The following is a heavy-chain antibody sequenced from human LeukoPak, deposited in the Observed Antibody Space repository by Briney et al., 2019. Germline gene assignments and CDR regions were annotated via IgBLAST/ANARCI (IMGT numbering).Heavy chain of an antibody. V-gene: IGHV3-30*02. Sequence: GGSLRLSCAASGITFRSYGMHWVRQAPGKGLEWVAFIRYDGSNKHYADSVKGRFTISRDNSKNTVYLQMNSLRTEDTAVYYCAKDSDYAAPDWGQGTLVTVSS. D-gene: IGHD2-2*01. CDR2: IRYDGSNK. J-gene: IGHJ4*02. CDR3: AKDSDYAAPD. CDR1: GITFRSYG.